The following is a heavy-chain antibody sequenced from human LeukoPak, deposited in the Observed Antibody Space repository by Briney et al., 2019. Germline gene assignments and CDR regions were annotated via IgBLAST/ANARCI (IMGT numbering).Heavy chain of an antibody. CDR2: INPNSGGT. CDR1: GYTFTSYD. V-gene: IGHV1-2*02. D-gene: IGHD4-17*01. J-gene: IGHJ6*02. CDR3: ARAYYGDYYHYGMDV. Sequence: GASVKVSCKASGYTFTSYDISWVRQAPGQGLEWMAWINPNSGGTNYAQKFQGRVTMTRDTSISTAYMNLSRLRSDDTAVYYCARAYYGDYYHYGMDVWGQGTTVTVSS.